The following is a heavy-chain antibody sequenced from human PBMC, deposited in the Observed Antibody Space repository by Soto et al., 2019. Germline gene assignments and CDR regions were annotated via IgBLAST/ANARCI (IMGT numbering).Heavy chain of an antibody. Sequence: ASVKVSCKASGYTFTSYGISWVRQAPGQGLEWMGWISAYNGNTNYAQKLQGRVTMTTDTSTSTAYMELRSLRSDDTAVYYCARDGYYDFWSGSENWFDPWGQGTLVTVSS. CDR3: ARDGYYDFWSGSENWFDP. CDR1: GYTFTSYG. J-gene: IGHJ5*02. V-gene: IGHV1-18*01. CDR2: ISAYNGNT. D-gene: IGHD3-3*01.